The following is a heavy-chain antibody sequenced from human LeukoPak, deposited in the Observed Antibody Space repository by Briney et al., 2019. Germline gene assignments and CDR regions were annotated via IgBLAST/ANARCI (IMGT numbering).Heavy chain of an antibody. J-gene: IGHJ3*02. V-gene: IGHV3-30-3*01. CDR2: ISYDGSNK. CDR1: GFTFSSYA. Sequence: GRSLRLSCAASGFTFSSYAMHWVRQAPGKGLEWVAVISYDGSNKYYADSVKGRFTISRDNSKNTLYLQMNSLRAEDTAVYYCARWVRALDAFDIWGQGTMVTVSS. CDR3: ARWVRALDAFDI.